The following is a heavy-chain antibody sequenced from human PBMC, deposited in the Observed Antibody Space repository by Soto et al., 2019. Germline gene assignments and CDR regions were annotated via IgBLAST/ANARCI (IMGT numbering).Heavy chain of an antibody. J-gene: IGHJ5*01. Sequence: GGSLRLSCAAPGFTVSSNYMSWIRQAPGKGLEWVSAIYSGGSTFYADSVKGRFTISRDTSKNTLYLQMDSLRAEDTAVYYCARDRDSSSWFGYWGQGTLVTVSS. D-gene: IGHD6-13*01. CDR2: IYSGGST. CDR1: GFTVSSNY. V-gene: IGHV3-66*01. CDR3: ARDRDSSSWFGY.